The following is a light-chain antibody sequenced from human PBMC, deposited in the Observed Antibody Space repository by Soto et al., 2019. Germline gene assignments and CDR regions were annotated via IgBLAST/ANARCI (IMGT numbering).Light chain of an antibody. CDR2: GAS. CDR1: QSVSSSY. V-gene: IGKV3-20*01. Sequence: IVLTHAPCTLSLSPLERASLSFMSIQSVSSSYLAWYQQKPGQAPRLLIYGASSRATGIPDRFSGSGSGTDFTLTISRLEPEDFAVYYCQQYGSSPPGTFGQGTRLEIK. J-gene: IGKJ5*01. CDR3: QQYGSSPPGT.